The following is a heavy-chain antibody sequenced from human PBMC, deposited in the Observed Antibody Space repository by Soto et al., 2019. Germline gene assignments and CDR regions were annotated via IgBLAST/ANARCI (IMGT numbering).Heavy chain of an antibody. J-gene: IGHJ4*02. V-gene: IGHV3-23*01. CDR3: AKDQSNSNPLYYFDF. Sequence: LQLSCAASCFTFSIYAMTWVRQSPWKGLEWVSSMSRTGDNTYYADSVKGRFTISRDNSKNTLYLQMNSLRAEDTAIYYCAKDQSNSNPLYYFDFWGPGTLVTVSS. CDR1: CFTFSIYA. D-gene: IGHD3-22*01. CDR2: MSRTGDNT.